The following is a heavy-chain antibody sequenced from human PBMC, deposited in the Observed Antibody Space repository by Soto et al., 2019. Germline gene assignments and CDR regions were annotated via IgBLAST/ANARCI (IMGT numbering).Heavy chain of an antibody. CDR1: GFTFSGYA. V-gene: IGHV3-23*01. D-gene: IGHD4-17*01. CDR3: AKNRGRVTTSGHFDY. Sequence: EVQLLESGGDLVQPGRSLRLSCAASGFTFSGYAMSWVRQAPGKGLEWVSVIHGGGNSAYYADSVKGRFTISRDHSKNTLYLQMSSLRGEDTAVYYCAKNRGRVTTSGHFDYWGQGTLVTVSS. CDR2: IHGGGNSA. J-gene: IGHJ4*02.